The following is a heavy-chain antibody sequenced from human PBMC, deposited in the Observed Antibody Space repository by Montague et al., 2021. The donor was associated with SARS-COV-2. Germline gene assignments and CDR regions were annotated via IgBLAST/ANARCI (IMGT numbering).Heavy chain of an antibody. Sequence: TLSLTCTVSGGSISSGGYYWSWIRQHPGKGLEWIGYIYYSGSTYYNPSLKSRVTISVDTSRNQFSLKLSSVTAADTAVYYCARATMIVVVIGAFDIWGQGTTVTVSS. CDR1: GGSISSGGYY. J-gene: IGHJ3*02. V-gene: IGHV4-31*03. CDR2: IYYSGST. D-gene: IGHD3-22*01. CDR3: ARATMIVVVIGAFDI.